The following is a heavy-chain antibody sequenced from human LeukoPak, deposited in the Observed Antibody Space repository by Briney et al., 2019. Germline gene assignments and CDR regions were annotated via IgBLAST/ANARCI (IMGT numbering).Heavy chain of an antibody. J-gene: IGHJ4*02. Sequence: PGGSPRLSCAASGFTFSNAWMSWVRQAPGKGLEWVGRIKSKTDGGTTDYAAPVKGRFTISRDDSKNTLYLQMNSLKTEDTAVYYCTTNHYCTNGVCQRRGQFDYWGQGTLVTVSS. D-gene: IGHD2-8*01. V-gene: IGHV3-15*01. CDR2: IKSKTDGGTT. CDR1: GFTFSNAW. CDR3: TTNHYCTNGVCQRRGQFDY.